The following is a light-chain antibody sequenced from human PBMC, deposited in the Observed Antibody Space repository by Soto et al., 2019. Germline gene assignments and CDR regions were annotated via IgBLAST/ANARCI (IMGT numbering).Light chain of an antibody. V-gene: IGLV8-61*01. CDR1: SGSVSASSY. CDR3: VVYMGGGLWV. Sequence: QTVVTQEPSFSVSPGGTVTITCGLSSGSVSASSYPSWYQQTPGQAPRTLIYGTNTRSSGIPDRFSGSILGNKVALSITGAQAEYECDYDCVVYMGGGLWVFGGGTNLTVL. J-gene: IGLJ3*02. CDR2: GTN.